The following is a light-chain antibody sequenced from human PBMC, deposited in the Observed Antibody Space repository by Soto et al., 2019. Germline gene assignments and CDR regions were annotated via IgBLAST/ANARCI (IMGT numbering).Light chain of an antibody. Sequence: DIVMTQSPLSLPVTPGEPASISCRSSQSLLHSNGQNYLDWYLQKPGQSPQLLIYLGSNRASGVPDRFSGSGSGTDFTLKISRVEAEDVGVYYCMQALQTPRTFGQGTKLEIK. J-gene: IGKJ2*01. CDR2: LGS. CDR3: MQALQTPRT. CDR1: QSLLHSNGQNY. V-gene: IGKV2-28*01.